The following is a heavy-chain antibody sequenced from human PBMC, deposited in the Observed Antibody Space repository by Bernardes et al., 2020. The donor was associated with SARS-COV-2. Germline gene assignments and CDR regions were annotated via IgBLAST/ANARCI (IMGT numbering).Heavy chain of an antibody. CDR1: GFTFSNSW. CDR3: AFGGNGVNAPGMDV. Sequence: GGSLRLSCAASGFTFSNSWMHWVRQAPGKGLVWVARINTDGSSTSYADSVKGRFTISRDNVKNIVFLQMTSLRVEDTAVYYCAFGGNGVNAPGMDVWGQGTTVTVSS. V-gene: IGHV3-74*01. CDR2: INTDGSST. D-gene: IGHD2-8*01. J-gene: IGHJ6*02.